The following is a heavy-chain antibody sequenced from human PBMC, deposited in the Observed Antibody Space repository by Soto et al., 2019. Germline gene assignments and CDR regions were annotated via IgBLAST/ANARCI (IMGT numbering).Heavy chain of an antibody. V-gene: IGHV3-30*03. CDR1: GFTFSSYG. J-gene: IGHJ3*02. Sequence: GGSLRLSCAVSGFTFSSYGIHWVRQAPGKGLEWVALISYDGTEKYYVDSVKGRFTISRDNAKNSLYLQMNSLRAEDTAVYYCARDYYDSSGYYTGAFDIWGQGTMVTVSS. CDR3: ARDYYDSSGYYTGAFDI. CDR2: ISYDGTEK. D-gene: IGHD3-22*01.